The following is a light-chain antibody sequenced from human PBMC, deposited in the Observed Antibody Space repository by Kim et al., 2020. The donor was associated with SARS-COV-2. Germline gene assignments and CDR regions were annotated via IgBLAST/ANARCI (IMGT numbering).Light chain of an antibody. CDR1: SGDIGNSNT. CDR3: SSTSNRLDYV. CDR2: DVS. Sequence: GQSITISCSGTSGDIGNSNTVSWYQKHSDKAPRLIIYDVSYRPSGVSTRFSGSKSGNLASLTISGLQSADEAEYFCSSTSNRLDYVFGTGTKVTVL. V-gene: IGLV2-14*03. J-gene: IGLJ1*01.